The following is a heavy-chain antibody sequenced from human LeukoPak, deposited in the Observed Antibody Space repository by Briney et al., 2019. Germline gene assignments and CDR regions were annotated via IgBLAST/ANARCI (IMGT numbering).Heavy chain of an antibody. D-gene: IGHD4-17*01. Sequence: GGSLRLSCAASGFTLSSYAMSWVRQAPGKGLEWVSLISGNAGSTYYADSVKGRFTISRDNAKNSLYLQMNSLRGEDTAVYYCAREPVTGSVYWGQGTLVTVSS. CDR3: AREPVTGSVY. J-gene: IGHJ4*02. CDR2: ISGNAGST. V-gene: IGHV3-23*01. CDR1: GFTLSSYA.